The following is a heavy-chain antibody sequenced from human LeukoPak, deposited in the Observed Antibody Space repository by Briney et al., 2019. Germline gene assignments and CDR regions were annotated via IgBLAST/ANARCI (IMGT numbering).Heavy chain of an antibody. CDR2: INPNSGDS. CDR3: ARYITMVRGGSWFDP. D-gene: IGHD3-10*01. Sequence: ASVKVSCKASGYTFTDYYVHWVRLAPGQGLEWMGWINPNSGDSNYAQKFQGRVTMTRDTSITTAYMELSRLRSDDTAVYYCARYITMVRGGSWFDPWGQGTLVTVSS. J-gene: IGHJ5*02. V-gene: IGHV1-2*02. CDR1: GYTFTDYY.